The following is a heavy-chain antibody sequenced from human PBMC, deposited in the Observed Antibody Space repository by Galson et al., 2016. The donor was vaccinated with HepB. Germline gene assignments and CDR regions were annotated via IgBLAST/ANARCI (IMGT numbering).Heavy chain of an antibody. CDR2: ISGSGDTT. J-gene: IGHJ4*02. CDR3: AKWSDTAATY. CDR1: GFTFSTYA. D-gene: IGHD5-18*01. V-gene: IGHV3-23*01. Sequence: SLRLSCAGTGFTFSTYAMSWVRQAPGKRLEWVSAISGSGDTTYYADSVKGRFSISRDNSKNMLYLQMSSLTAEDTAVYYCAKWSDTAATYWGQGTLVTVSS.